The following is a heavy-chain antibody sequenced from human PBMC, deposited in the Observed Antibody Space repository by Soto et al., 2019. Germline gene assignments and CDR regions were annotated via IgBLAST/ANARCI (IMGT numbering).Heavy chain of an antibody. CDR3: AKDQSGDYYDSRGAFDI. CDR2: ISYDGSNK. Sequence: GGSLRLSCAASGFTFSSYGMHWVRQAPGKGLEWVAVISYDGSNKYYADSVKGRFTISRDNSKNTLYLQMNSLRAEDTAVYYCAKDQSGDYYDSRGAFDIWGQGTMVTVSS. CDR1: GFTFSSYG. J-gene: IGHJ3*02. V-gene: IGHV3-30*18. D-gene: IGHD3-22*01.